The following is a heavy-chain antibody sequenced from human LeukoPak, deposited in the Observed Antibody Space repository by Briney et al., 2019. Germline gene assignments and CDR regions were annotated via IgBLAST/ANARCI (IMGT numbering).Heavy chain of an antibody. CDR1: GFTFSSYS. Sequence: GGSLRLSCAASGFTFSSYSMNWVRQAPGKGLEWVSYISSSSSTIYYADSVKGRFTISRDSAKNSLYLRMNSLRAEDTAVYYCARDSIVVVPAAIAWGPNWFDPWGQGTLVTVSS. J-gene: IGHJ5*02. D-gene: IGHD2-2*01. V-gene: IGHV3-48*04. CDR3: ARDSIVVVPAAIAWGPNWFDP. CDR2: ISSSSSTI.